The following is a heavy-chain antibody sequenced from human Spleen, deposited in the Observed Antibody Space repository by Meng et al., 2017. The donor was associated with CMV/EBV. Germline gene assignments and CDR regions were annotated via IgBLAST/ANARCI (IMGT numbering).Heavy chain of an antibody. V-gene: IGHV3-11*01. Sequence: GGSLRLSCAASGFTFSDYYMSWIRQAPGKGLEWVSYISSSGSTIYYADSVKGRFTISRDNAKNSLYLQMNSLRAEDTAVYYCARNILTAYYTFDYWGQGTLVTVSS. D-gene: IGHD3-9*01. CDR2: ISSSGSTI. J-gene: IGHJ4*02. CDR3: ARNILTAYYTFDY. CDR1: GFTFSDYY.